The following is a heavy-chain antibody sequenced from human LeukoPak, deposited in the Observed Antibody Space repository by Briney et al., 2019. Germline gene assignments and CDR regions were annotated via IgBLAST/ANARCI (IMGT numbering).Heavy chain of an antibody. CDR2: INTSGST. J-gene: IGHJ4*02. CDR1: GGSITTYY. V-gene: IGHV4-4*07. Sequence: PSETLSLTCSVSGGSITTYYWSWIRQPAGKGLEWIGRINTSGSTNYNPSLKSRVTMSVDTSKNQFSLKLSSVTAADTAVYYCAKHRYSSSTNHYFDSWGQGTLVTVSS. D-gene: IGHD6-6*01. CDR3: AKHRYSSSTNHYFDS.